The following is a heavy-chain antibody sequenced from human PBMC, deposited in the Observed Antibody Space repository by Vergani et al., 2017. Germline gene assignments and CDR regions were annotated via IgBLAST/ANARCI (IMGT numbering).Heavy chain of an antibody. Sequence: QVQLVESGGNVVQSGTSLRLSCAASGFSFGSYGMHWVRQSPGKGLEWVAVISNDGGNKYYADSVKGRFTIYKDNTVDMLSLQMNSLRPDDTAVYYCVRDRGLCAGGRCYTEAWEYWGQGNPVTVSS. CDR2: ISNDGGNK. CDR3: VRDRGLCAGGRCYTEAWEY. CDR1: GFSFGSYG. D-gene: IGHD2-2*02. J-gene: IGHJ4*02. V-gene: IGHV3-30*03.